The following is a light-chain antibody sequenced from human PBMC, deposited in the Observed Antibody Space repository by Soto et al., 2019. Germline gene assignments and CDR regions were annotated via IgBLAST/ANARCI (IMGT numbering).Light chain of an antibody. CDR3: QKYDRAPWT. J-gene: IGKJ1*01. V-gene: IGKV1-27*01. Sequence: DIQMTQSPSSLSASVGDRVTITCRASQDISDYLAWYQQKPGKVPSLLIYTASTLQSGVPSRFSGSGSGTDFTLTISSLQPEDVATYYCQKYDRAPWTFGQGTTVEIK. CDR2: TAS. CDR1: QDISDY.